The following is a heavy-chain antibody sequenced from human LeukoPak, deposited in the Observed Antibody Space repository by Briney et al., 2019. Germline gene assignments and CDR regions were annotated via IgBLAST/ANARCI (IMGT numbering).Heavy chain of an antibody. J-gene: IGHJ4*02. CDR2: IWYDGSNK. D-gene: IGHD4-17*01. Sequence: PGGSLRLSCAASGFTFSSYGMHWVRQAPGQGLEWVAVIWYDGSNKYYADSVKGRFTISRDNSKNTLYLQMNSLRAEDTAVYYCATQIQYGDYDYWGQGTLVTVSS. CDR1: GFTFSSYG. V-gene: IGHV3-33*01. CDR3: ATQIQYGDYDY.